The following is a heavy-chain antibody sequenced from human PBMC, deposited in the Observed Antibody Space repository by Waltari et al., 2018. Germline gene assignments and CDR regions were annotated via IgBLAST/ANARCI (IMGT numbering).Heavy chain of an antibody. CDR1: GFTFSDYW. J-gene: IGHJ6*03. Sequence: EVQLVESGGGLVQPGGSRRLSCAASGFTFSDYWMYWVRQAPGKGLVWGSRINRDGSSTDYADSVEGRFTISRDNAKNTRYLQMNGLGAEDTAVYYCARSRSMDVWGRGSTVIVSS. CDR3: ARSRSMDV. CDR2: INRDGSST. V-gene: IGHV3-74*01.